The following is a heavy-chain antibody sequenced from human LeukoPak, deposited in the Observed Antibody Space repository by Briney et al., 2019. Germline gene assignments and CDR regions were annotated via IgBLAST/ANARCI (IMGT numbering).Heavy chain of an antibody. CDR2: TSRDGGAA. CDR3: AKSADLFYFDH. D-gene: IGHD2-2*01. J-gene: IGHJ4*02. Sequence: GGSLRLSCVASGFTFNNYAMTWVRQAPGKGLEWVSLTSRDGGAANYADSVQGRFTISRDNSKNTVSLRMDSLRAEDTAVYYCAKSADLFYFDHWGQGTLVTVSS. CDR1: GFTFNNYA. V-gene: IGHV3-23*01.